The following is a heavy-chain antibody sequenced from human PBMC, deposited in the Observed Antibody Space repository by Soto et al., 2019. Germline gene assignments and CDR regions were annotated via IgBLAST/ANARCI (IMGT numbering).Heavy chain of an antibody. J-gene: IGHJ4*02. CDR3: AKDMKWGGMTTIHYFDS. Sequence: PGGSMRLSCAASEFAFSRYTVTWVRLAPGKGLQWVSGISWNSETIDYADSVKGRFTISRDNAKSSLFLQMHSLRPDDTALYYCAKDMKWGGMTTIHYFDSWGQGTLVTVSS. D-gene: IGHD4-17*01. V-gene: IGHV3-9*01. CDR2: ISWNSETI. CDR1: EFAFSRYT.